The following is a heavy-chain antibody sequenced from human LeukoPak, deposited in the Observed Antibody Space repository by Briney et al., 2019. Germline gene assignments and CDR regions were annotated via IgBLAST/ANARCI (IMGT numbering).Heavy chain of an antibody. D-gene: IGHD6-6*01. CDR2: IYYSGST. CDR3: ARQEHSSSSSEYFQH. V-gene: IGHV4-59*01. CDR1: GLYISGYY. J-gene: IGHJ1*01. Sequence: PAETLSLTCTVSGLYISGYYWSWPRPPPGEGLERIGYIYYSGSTNYNPSPKCRVTISVDTSKTQFSLKLSSVTAADTAVYYCARQEHSSSSSEYFQHWGQGTLVTVSS.